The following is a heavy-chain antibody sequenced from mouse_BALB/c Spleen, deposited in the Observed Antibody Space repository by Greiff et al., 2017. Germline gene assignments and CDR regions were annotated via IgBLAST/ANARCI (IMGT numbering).Heavy chain of an antibody. CDR1: GFTFSDYY. J-gene: IGHJ2*01. D-gene: IGHD1-1*01. CDR2: ISDGGSYT. Sequence: DVKLVESGGGLVKPGGSLKLSCAASGFTFSDYYMYWVRQTPEKRLEWVATISDGGSYTYYPDSVKGRFTISRDNAKNNLYLQMSSLKSEDTAMYYCARGSYYYGSSYYFDYWGQGTTLTVSS. V-gene: IGHV5-4*02. CDR3: ARGSYYYGSSYYFDY.